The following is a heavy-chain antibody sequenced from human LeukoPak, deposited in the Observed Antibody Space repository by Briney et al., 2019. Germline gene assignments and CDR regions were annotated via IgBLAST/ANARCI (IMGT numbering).Heavy chain of an antibody. CDR3: ARDFPPPSSWSNNWFDP. CDR2: IIPILDIA. D-gene: IGHD6-13*01. J-gene: IGHJ5*02. CDR1: GGTFSSYT. Sequence: SVKVSCKASGGTFSSYTISWVRQAPGQGLEWMGRIIPILDIANYVQKFQGRVTITADKSTRTAYMELSSLRSEDTAVYYCARDFPPPSSWSNNWFDPWGQGTLVTVSS. V-gene: IGHV1-69*04.